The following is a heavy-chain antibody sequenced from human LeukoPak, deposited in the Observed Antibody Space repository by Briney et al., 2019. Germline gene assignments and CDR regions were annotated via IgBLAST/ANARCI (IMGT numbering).Heavy chain of an antibody. J-gene: IGHJ6*03. Sequence: SETLSLTCTVSGGSISSSSYYWGWIRQPPGKGLEWIGSIYYSGSTYYNPSLKSRVTISVDTSKNQFSLKLSSVTAADTAVYYCARKKWELLFSYYYYMDVWGKGTTVTVSS. CDR2: IYYSGST. CDR3: ARKKWELLFSYYYYMDV. V-gene: IGHV4-39*07. CDR1: GGSISSSSYY. D-gene: IGHD1-26*01.